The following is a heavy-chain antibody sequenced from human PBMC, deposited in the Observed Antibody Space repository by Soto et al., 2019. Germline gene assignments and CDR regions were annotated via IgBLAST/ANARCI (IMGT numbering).Heavy chain of an antibody. CDR2: ISGRGGNT. V-gene: IGHV3-23*01. J-gene: IGHJ4*02. Sequence: GALRLSCAASGFTFSNYAMSWVRQAPGKGLEWVSTISGRGGNTYYADSVKGRFTISRDNSRNTLYLQMDSLRVEDSAVYSCAKAGCSGGTCYLYYFDYWGQGALVTVSS. CDR1: GFTFSNYA. CDR3: AKAGCSGGTCYLYYFDY. D-gene: IGHD2-15*01.